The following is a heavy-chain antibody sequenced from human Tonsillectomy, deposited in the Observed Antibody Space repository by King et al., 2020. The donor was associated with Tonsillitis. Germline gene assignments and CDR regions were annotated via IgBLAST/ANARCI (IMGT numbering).Heavy chain of an antibody. J-gene: IGHJ4*02. CDR2: IKTKVDGGTK. CDR1: GFTFTKAW. V-gene: IGHV3-15*07. CDR3: TSRPWFDY. Sequence: VQLVESGGGLVKPGGSLRLSCATSGFTFTKAWMNWVRQTPGKGLEWGGRIKTKVDGGTKDYAAPVKGRFTISRDDSKNTLYIQMDSLQTEDTAVYYCTSRPWFDYWGQGTLVTVSS.